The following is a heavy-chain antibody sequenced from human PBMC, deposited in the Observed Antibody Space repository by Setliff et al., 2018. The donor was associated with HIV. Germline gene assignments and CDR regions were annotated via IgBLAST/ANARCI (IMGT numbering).Heavy chain of an antibody. CDR3: ATLRWLRSKHSDY. CDR2: VYYSGNT. J-gene: IGHJ4*01. D-gene: IGHD5-12*01. Sequence: SETLSLTCTVPGASITNTNYYWGWVRQPPGKELEWIGAVYYSGNTYYNPSLKSRITMSVDTSKNQFSLKLRSVTAADTAVFFCATLRWLRSKHSDYWGQGTLVTVSS. V-gene: IGHV4-39*01. CDR1: GASITNTNYY.